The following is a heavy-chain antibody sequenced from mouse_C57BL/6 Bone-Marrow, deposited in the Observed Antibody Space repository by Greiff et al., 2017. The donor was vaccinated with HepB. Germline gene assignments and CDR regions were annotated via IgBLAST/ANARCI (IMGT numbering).Heavy chain of an antibody. CDR1: GFTFSDYG. J-gene: IGHJ4*01. CDR2: ISNLAYSI. Sequence: EVNLVESGGGLVQPGGSLKLSCAASGFTFSDYGMAWVRQAPRKGPEWVAFISNLAYSIYYADTVTGRFTISRENAKNTLYLEMSSLRSEDTAMYYCARLNYHAMDYWGQGTSVTVSS. CDR3: ARLNYHAMDY. V-gene: IGHV5-15*01. D-gene: IGHD1-3*01.